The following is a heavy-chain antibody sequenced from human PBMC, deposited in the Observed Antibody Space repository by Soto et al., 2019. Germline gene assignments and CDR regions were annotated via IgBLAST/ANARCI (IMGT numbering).Heavy chain of an antibody. CDR1: GFTFSTYI. D-gene: IGHD2-15*01. CDR2: ITSSSTYI. V-gene: IGHV3-21*01. J-gene: IGHJ3*02. CDR3: ARLYCRGGSCYSGDAFDI. Sequence: EVQLVESGGGLVKPGGSLRLSCAASGFTFSTYIMNWVRQAPGKGLEWVSSITSSSTYIYYAGSLKGRFTLSRDNAKNSLYLQMNSLRAEDTAVYYCARLYCRGGSCYSGDAFDIWGQGTMVTVSS.